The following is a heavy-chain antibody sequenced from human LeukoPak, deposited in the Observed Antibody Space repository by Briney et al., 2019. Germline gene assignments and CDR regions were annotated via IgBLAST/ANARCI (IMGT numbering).Heavy chain of an antibody. CDR1: GFTFDDYG. J-gene: IGHJ4*02. V-gene: IGHV3-23*01. Sequence: GGSLRLSCAASGFTFDDYGMSWVRQAPGKGLEWVSAISGSGGSTYYADSVKGRFTISRDNAKNSLYLQMNSLRAEDTAVYYCARDRGPPQLLWFGELSRQPIDYWGQGTLVTVSS. D-gene: IGHD3-10*01. CDR2: ISGSGGST. CDR3: ARDRGPPQLLWFGELSRQPIDY.